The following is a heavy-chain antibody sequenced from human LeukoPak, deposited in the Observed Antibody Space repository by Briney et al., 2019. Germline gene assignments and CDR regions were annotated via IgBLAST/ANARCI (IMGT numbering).Heavy chain of an antibody. CDR1: GGSISSYY. CDR3: ARGGYYDRKFDY. D-gene: IGHD3-22*01. J-gene: IGHJ4*02. Sequence: SETLSLTCTVSGGSISSYYWSWIRQPPGKGLEWIGYTYYSGSTNYNPSLKSRVTISVDTSKNQFSLKLSSVTAADTAVYYCARGGYYDRKFDYWGQGTLVTVSS. V-gene: IGHV4-59*01. CDR2: TYYSGST.